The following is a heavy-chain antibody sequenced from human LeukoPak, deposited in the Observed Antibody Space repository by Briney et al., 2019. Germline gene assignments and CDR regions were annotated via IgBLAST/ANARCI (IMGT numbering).Heavy chain of an antibody. D-gene: IGHD5-24*01. Sequence: SETLSLTCTVSGGSISSGGYYWSWIRQHPGTGLEWIGYIYYSGSTYYNPSLKSRVTISVDTSKNQFSLKLSSVTAADTAVYYCARGSRRDGYNLDYWGQGTLVTVSS. CDR3: ARGSRRDGYNLDY. V-gene: IGHV4-31*03. CDR2: IYYSGST. CDR1: GGSISSGGYY. J-gene: IGHJ4*02.